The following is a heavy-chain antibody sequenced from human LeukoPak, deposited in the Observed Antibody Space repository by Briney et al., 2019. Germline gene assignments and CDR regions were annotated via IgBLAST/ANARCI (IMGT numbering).Heavy chain of an antibody. CDR3: ARDRHVYYDILTGYASYFEY. Sequence: GGSLRLSCAASGFTVSSNYMSWVRQAPGKGLEWVSVIYSGGSTYYADSVKGRFTISRDNSKNTLYLQMNSLRPEDTAVYYCARDRHVYYDILTGYASYFEYWGQGALVTVSS. V-gene: IGHV3-66*02. J-gene: IGHJ4*02. D-gene: IGHD3-9*01. CDR1: GFTVSSNY. CDR2: IYSGGST.